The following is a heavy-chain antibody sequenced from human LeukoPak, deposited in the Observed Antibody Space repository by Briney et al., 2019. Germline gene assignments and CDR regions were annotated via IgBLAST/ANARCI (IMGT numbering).Heavy chain of an antibody. Sequence: PGGSLRLSCVASGFTFSNAWMSWVRQAPGKGLEWVSGINWNGGSTGYADSVKGRFTISRDNAKNSLYLQMNSLRAEDTALYYCARGTLKAAATDFDYWGQGTLVTVSS. J-gene: IGHJ4*02. CDR1: GFTFSNAW. D-gene: IGHD6-13*01. V-gene: IGHV3-20*04. CDR3: ARGTLKAAATDFDY. CDR2: INWNGGST.